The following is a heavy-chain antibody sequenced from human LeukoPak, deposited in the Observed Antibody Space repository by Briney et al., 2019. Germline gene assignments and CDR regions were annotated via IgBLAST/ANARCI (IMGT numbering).Heavy chain of an antibody. CDR2: IIPILGIA. V-gene: IGHV1-69*04. Sequence: SVKVSCKASGGTFSSYAISWVRQAPGQGLEWMGRIIPILGIANYAQKFQGRVTMTRNTSISTAYMELSSLRSEDTAVYYCARGDYGDYGVDYWGQGTLVTVSS. J-gene: IGHJ4*02. CDR3: ARGDYGDYGVDY. D-gene: IGHD4-17*01. CDR1: GGTFSSYA.